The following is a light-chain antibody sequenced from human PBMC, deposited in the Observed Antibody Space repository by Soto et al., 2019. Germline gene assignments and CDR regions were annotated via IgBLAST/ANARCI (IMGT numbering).Light chain of an antibody. J-gene: IGLJ2*01. CDR1: SSNIGSNT. CDR3: AAWDDSLNGLV. Sequence: QSVLTQPPSASGTPGQRVAISCSGGSSNIGSNTVNWYQHLPGMAPKLLIYSSNQRPSGVPDRFSGSKSGTSASLAISGLQSEDEADYYCAAWDDSLNGLVFGGGTKVTVL. V-gene: IGLV1-44*01. CDR2: SSN.